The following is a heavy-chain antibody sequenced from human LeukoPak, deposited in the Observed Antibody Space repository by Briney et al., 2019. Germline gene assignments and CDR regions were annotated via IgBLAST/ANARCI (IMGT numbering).Heavy chain of an antibody. Sequence: GGSLRLSCAASGFSFATYAMTWVRQAPGKGLEWVSAIADSGGVTYYADSVKGRFTISRDNSKNTLYLQMNSLRAEDTAVYYCAKGKVRPVWGSYRYDRGPNYDYWGQGTLVTVSS. CDR2: IADSGGVT. CDR3: AKGKVRPVWGSYRYDRGPNYDY. V-gene: IGHV3-23*01. J-gene: IGHJ4*02. CDR1: GFSFATYA. D-gene: IGHD3-16*02.